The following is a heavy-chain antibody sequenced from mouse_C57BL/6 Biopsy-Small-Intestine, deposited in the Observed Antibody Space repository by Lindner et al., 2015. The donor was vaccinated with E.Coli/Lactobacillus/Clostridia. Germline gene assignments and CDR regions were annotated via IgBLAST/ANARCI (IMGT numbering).Heavy chain of an antibody. Sequence: VQLQESGPELVKPGASVKMSCKASGYSLTGYFMNWVKQSHGKSLEWIRRINPYNGDTFYNQKFKGKATLTVDKSSSTAHMELRSLTSEDSALYYCARSRELLRWGWYFDVWGAGTTVTVSS. V-gene: IGHV1-20*01. CDR1: GYSLTGYF. J-gene: IGHJ1*01. CDR3: ARSRELLRWGWYFDV. D-gene: IGHD1-1*01. CDR2: INPYNGDT.